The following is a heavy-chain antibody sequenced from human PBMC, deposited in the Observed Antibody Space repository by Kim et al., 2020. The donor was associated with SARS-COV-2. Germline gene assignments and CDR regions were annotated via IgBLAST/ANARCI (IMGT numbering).Heavy chain of an antibody. D-gene: IGHD6-19*01. CDR2: IHSDGSST. Sequence: GGSLRLSCAASGFTFSYYWMHWVRQAPGKGLVWVSRIHSDGSSTTYADSVKGRFTISRDNAKNTLYLQMNSLRAEDTAVYYCAREAYSSGSYYFDYWGQGTLVTVSS. J-gene: IGHJ4*02. CDR3: AREAYSSGSYYFDY. CDR1: GFTFSYYW. V-gene: IGHV3-74*01.